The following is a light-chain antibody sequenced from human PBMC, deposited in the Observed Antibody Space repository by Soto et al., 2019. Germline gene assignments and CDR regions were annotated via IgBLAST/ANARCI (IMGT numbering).Light chain of an antibody. CDR3: QKYNSAPWT. J-gene: IGKJ1*01. CDR2: KAS. CDR1: QSISIW. V-gene: IGKV1-5*03. Sequence: DIQMTQSPSTLSASVGDRVTITCRASQSISIWLAWYQQKPGKAPKILIYKASSLESGVPSRFSGSGSGTEFTLTISSLQPDDFATYYCQKYNSAPWTFGQGTKVDIK.